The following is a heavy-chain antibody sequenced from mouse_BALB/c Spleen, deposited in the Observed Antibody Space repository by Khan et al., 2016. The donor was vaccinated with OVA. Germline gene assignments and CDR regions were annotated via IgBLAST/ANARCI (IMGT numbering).Heavy chain of an antibody. V-gene: IGHV9-3-1*01. CDR2: INTYTGEP. CDR3: ASGDYWYFDV. J-gene: IGHJ1*01. CDR1: GYSFTNYG. Sequence: LVESGPEVKKPGETVKISCKASGYSFTNYGMNWVRQAPGKGLKWMGWINTYTGEPTYADDFKGRFAFSLETSASTAYLQINNLKNEDTATYFCASGDYWYFDVWGAGTTVTVSS. D-gene: IGHD2-13*01.